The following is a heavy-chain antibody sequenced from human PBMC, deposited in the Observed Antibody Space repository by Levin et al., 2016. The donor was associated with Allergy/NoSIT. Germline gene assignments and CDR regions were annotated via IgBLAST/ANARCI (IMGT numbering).Heavy chain of an antibody. D-gene: IGHD3-10*01. CDR3: ARVVTMVRGVIIMQSPLYFDY. J-gene: IGHJ4*02. V-gene: IGHV4-38-2*02. CDR2: IYHSGST. Sequence: WIRQPPGKGLEWIGSIYHSGSTYYNPSLKSRVTISVDTSKNQFSLKLSSVTAADTAVYYCARVVTMVRGVIIMQSPLYFDYWGQGTLVTVSS.